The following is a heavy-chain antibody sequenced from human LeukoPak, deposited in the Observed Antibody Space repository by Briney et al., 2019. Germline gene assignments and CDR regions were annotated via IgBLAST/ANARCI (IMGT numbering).Heavy chain of an antibody. CDR2: IYYSGSA. CDR1: GGSISSYY. CDR3: ARHSGYSSSPFDY. Sequence: KSSGTLSLTCTLSGGSISSYYWNWIRQPPGKGLEWIGCIYYSGSASYNPSLKSRVTISVDTSKNQFSLRLSSVTAADTAVYYCARHSGYSSSPFDYWGQGTLVTVSS. J-gene: IGHJ4*02. V-gene: IGHV4-59*08. D-gene: IGHD6-13*01.